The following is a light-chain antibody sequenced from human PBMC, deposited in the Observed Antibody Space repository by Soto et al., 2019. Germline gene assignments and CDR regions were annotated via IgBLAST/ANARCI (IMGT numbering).Light chain of an antibody. CDR3: QQSYSTPPT. Sequence: DIQMTQSPASLSASVGDRVTVTCRASQSIGRNLNWYQQKPGKAPKLLIYTSSNLQSGVPSRFSGSGSGTDFILTIRSLQPEDFASYYCQQSYSTPPTFGQGTKVDIK. CDR1: QSIGRN. V-gene: IGKV1-39*01. CDR2: TSS. J-gene: IGKJ1*01.